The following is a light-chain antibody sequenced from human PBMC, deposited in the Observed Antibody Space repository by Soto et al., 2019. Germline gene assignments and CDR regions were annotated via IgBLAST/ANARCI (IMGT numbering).Light chain of an antibody. CDR2: KAS. V-gene: IGKV1-5*03. J-gene: IGKJ1*01. Sequence: DIRMTQSPSTLSASVGDRVTITCRASQSISSWLTWYQQKPGKAPKLLIYKASTLQSGVPSRFSGSESGTEFTLTINSLQPDDFATYYCQQYSSWWTFGQGTKVEIK. CDR1: QSISSW. CDR3: QQYSSWWT.